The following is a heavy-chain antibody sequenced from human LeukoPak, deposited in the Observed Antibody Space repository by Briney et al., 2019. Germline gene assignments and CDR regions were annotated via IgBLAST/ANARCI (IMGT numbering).Heavy chain of an antibody. D-gene: IGHD6-6*01. CDR3: ASWDSSSANFDY. J-gene: IGHJ4*02. CDR1: GGSISSYY. V-gene: IGHV4-59*08. Sequence: SETLSLTCTVSGGSISSYYWTWIRQPPGKGLEWIGYVYNSESTNYNPSLKSRVTISADTSRNQFSLRLTSVTAADTAMYYCASWDSSSANFDYWGQGTLVTVSS. CDR2: VYNSEST.